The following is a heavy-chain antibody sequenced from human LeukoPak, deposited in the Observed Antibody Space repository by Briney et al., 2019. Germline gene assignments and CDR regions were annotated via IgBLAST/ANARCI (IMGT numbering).Heavy chain of an antibody. D-gene: IGHD6-13*01. V-gene: IGHV1-2*02. CDR2: INPNSCIV. J-gene: IGHJ1*01. CDR1: GYTFTGYY. Sequence: ASVNLSCKASGYTFTGYYLHWVRQAPGQGLEWIRLINPNSCIVTYSQTFQGRVTMTKDSSISTCHMELSRLRSHYTAVYYCGGDAYSSSWYGGFQHWGQGTLVTVSS. CDR3: GGDAYSSSWYGGFQH.